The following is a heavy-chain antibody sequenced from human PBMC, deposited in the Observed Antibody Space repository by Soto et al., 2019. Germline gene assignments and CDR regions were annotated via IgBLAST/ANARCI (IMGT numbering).Heavy chain of an antibody. V-gene: IGHV4-59*08. CDR2: IYYSGST. J-gene: IGHJ4*02. CDR3: ARLNRQWLALDY. Sequence: QVQLQESGPGLVKPSETLSLTCTVSGGSISSYYWSWIRQPPGKGLEWIGYIYYSGSTNYNPSLKRRVTISVDTSKNQFSLKLSSVTAADTAVYYCARLNRQWLALDYWGQGTLVTVSS. CDR1: GGSISSYY. D-gene: IGHD6-19*01.